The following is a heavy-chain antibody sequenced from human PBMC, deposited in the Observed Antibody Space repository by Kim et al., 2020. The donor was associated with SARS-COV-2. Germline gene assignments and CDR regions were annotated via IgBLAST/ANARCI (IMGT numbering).Heavy chain of an antibody. V-gene: IGHV4-59*12. CDR1: GGSLSNYY. CDR2: IFYSGTT. D-gene: IGHD6-6*01. Sequence: SETLSLTCTVSGGSLSNYYWNWIRQPPGKELEWMGYIFYSGTTNYNPSVKSRVSISLDTSKNQFSLTLTSVTAADTAVYFCARGGTSQLDQVWGHGSLVT. J-gene: IGHJ1*01. CDR3: ARGGTSQLDQV.